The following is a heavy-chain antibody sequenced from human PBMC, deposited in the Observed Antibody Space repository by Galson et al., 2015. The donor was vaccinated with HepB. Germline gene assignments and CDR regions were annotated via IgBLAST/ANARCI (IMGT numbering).Heavy chain of an antibody. CDR2: IYHSGST. CDR1: GGSISSYS. D-gene: IGHD6-13*01. V-gene: IGHV4-59*08. J-gene: IGHJ4*02. CDR3: ARDASSWSFGY. Sequence: TLSLTCTVSGGSISSYSWSWVRQPPGKGLEWIGYIYHSGSTKYNPSLKSRVTLSLDTSKNQFSLKLSSVTAADTAVYYCARDASSWSFGYWGQGTLVTVSS.